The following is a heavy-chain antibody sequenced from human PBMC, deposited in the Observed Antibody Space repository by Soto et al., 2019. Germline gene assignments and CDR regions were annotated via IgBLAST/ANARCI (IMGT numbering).Heavy chain of an antibody. D-gene: IGHD3-22*01. Sequence: QVQLVQSGAEVKKPGASVKVSCKASGYTFTSYAMHWVRQAPGQRLEWMGWINAGNGNTKYSHNFQGSATIARDTSASTAYMELSSLRSEDTAVYYCARETGYYYDSSGYYPLDYWGQGTLVTVSS. CDR3: ARETGYYYDSSGYYPLDY. J-gene: IGHJ4*02. CDR2: INAGNGNT. CDR1: GYTFTSYA. V-gene: IGHV1-3*01.